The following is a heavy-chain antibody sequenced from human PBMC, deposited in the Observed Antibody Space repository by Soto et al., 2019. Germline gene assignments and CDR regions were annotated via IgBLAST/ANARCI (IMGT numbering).Heavy chain of an antibody. CDR1: GFTFSSYG. CDR3: ATNSGSYYGVDY. V-gene: IGHV3-30*03. D-gene: IGHD1-26*01. J-gene: IGHJ4*02. Sequence: GGSLRLSCAASGFTFSSYGMHWVRQAPGKGLEWVAVISYDGSNKYYADSVKGRFTISRDNSKNTLYLQMNSLRAEDTAVYYCATNSGSYYGVDYWGQGTLVTVS. CDR2: ISYDGSNK.